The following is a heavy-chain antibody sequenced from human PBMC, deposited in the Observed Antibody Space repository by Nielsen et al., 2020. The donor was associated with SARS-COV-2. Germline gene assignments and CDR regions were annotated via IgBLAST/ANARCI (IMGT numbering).Heavy chain of an antibody. CDR3: AKDQDDAYYYYYYMDV. D-gene: IGHD3-3*01. CDR1: GFIFTSHA. J-gene: IGHJ6*03. Sequence: GGSLRLSCAASGFIFTSHAMHWVRQAPGKGLEWVAVVSYDGRNQYYADSVRGRFTISRDNSKNTLYLQMNSLRAEDTAVYYCAKDQDDAYYYYYYMDVWGKGTTVTVSS. CDR2: VSYDGRNQ. V-gene: IGHV3-30*18.